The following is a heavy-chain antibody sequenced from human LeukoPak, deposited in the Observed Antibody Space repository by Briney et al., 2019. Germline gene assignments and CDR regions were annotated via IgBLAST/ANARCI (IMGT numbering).Heavy chain of an antibody. CDR1: GYTLTELS. D-gene: IGHD3-9*01. CDR3: ATALGYDILTGYYSY. Sequence: ASVKVSCKVSGYTLTELSMHWVRQAPGKGLEWMGGFDPEDGETIYAQKFQGRGTITEDTSTDTAYMELSSLRSEDTAVYYCATALGYDILTGYYSYWGQGTLVTVSS. CDR2: FDPEDGET. J-gene: IGHJ4*02. V-gene: IGHV1-24*01.